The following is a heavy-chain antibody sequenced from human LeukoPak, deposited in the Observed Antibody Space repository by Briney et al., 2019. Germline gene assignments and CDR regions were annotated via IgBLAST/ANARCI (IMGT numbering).Heavy chain of an antibody. D-gene: IGHD6-19*01. CDR3: ARTTGGIAVAGSNWFDP. Sequence: PSETLSLTCTVSGGSISSYYWSWIRQPPGKGLEWIGYIYYSGSTNYNPSLKSRVTISVDTSKNQFSLKLSSVTAADTAVYYCARTTGGIAVAGSNWFDPWGQGTQVTVSS. V-gene: IGHV4-59*08. J-gene: IGHJ5*02. CDR1: GGSISSYY. CDR2: IYYSGST.